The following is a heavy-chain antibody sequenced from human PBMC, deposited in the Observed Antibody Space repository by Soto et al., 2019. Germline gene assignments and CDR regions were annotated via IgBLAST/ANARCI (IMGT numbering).Heavy chain of an antibody. Sequence: EVQLVESGGGLVQPGRSLRLSCAASEFTFDDYAMHWVRQAPGKGLEWVSGISWNSDNIGYADSVKGRFTISRDNVKNSLYLQMNSLRAEDTALHYCAKDRSSILHYGMDVWGQGTTVTVSS. CDR2: ISWNSDNI. J-gene: IGHJ6*02. CDR3: AKDRSSILHYGMDV. D-gene: IGHD3-9*01. CDR1: EFTFDDYA. V-gene: IGHV3-9*01.